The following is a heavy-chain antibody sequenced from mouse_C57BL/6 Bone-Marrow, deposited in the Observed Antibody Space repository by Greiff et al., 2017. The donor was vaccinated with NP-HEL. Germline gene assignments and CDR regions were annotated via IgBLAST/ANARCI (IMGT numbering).Heavy chain of an antibody. CDR3: ARGAFEY. J-gene: IGHJ2*01. CDR2: IYPGDGDT. Sequence: VQLQQSGPELVKPGASVKISCKASGYAFSSSWMNWVQQRPGKGLEWIGRIYPGDGDTNYNGKFKGKATLTADKSASTACKQLSSLTSEDAAVYFCARGAFEYWGQGTTLTVSS. CDR1: GYAFSSSW. V-gene: IGHV1-82*01.